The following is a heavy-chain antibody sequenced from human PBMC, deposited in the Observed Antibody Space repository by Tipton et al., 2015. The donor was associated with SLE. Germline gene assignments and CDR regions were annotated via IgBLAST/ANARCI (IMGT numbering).Heavy chain of an antibody. CDR1: GGSISSHY. D-gene: IGHD4-17*01. Sequence: TLSLTCTVSGGSISSHYWSWIRQPPGKGLEWIGSIYYSGSTYYNPSLKSRVTISVDTSKNQFSLKLSSVTAADTAVYYCARDGTVTGDGMDVWGQGTTVTVSS. CDR2: IYYSGST. CDR3: ARDGTVTGDGMDV. J-gene: IGHJ6*02. V-gene: IGHV4-59*11.